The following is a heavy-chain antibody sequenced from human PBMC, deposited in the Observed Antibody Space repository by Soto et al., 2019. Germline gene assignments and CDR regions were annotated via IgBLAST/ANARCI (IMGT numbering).Heavy chain of an antibody. D-gene: IGHD2-15*01. CDR1: GFTFSKFD. CDR3: ARGQEVGAHFFDS. Sequence: PGGSLRLSCEASGFTFSKFDMHWVRQPTGKGLEWVSTIGISGDTYYAVSVKGRFTNSRDNAKNSLSLQMNSLRAGDTALYFCARGQEVGAHFFDSWGQGTQVTVSS. CDR2: IGISGDT. V-gene: IGHV3-13*04. J-gene: IGHJ4*02.